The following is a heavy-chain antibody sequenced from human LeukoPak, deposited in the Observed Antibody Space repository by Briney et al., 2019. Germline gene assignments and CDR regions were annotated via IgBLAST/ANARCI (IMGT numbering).Heavy chain of an antibody. CDR2: INEDGSYK. Sequence: PGGSLRLSCAVSGFTFTSYWMSWVRQAPGKGLEWVANINEDGSYKFHADSVKGRLTISRDNSKDSLYLQMSSLRADDTAVYYCARDATHGGDNDYWGQGTRVIVSS. V-gene: IGHV3-7*01. CDR1: GFTFTSYW. CDR3: ARDATHGGDNDY. D-gene: IGHD2-21*02. J-gene: IGHJ4*02.